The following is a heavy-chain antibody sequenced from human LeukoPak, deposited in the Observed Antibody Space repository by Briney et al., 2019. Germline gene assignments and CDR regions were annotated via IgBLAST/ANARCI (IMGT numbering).Heavy chain of an antibody. Sequence: GGSLRLSCAASGFTFGTFWMHWVRQAPGKGLVWVSRINPEETTTNYADAVKGRFTISRDNAKNTLYLQMNSLRAEGTAVYYCARGGLEPVDYWGQGTLVTVSS. CDR2: INPEETTT. CDR1: GFTFGTFW. D-gene: IGHD1-14*01. CDR3: ARGGLEPVDY. V-gene: IGHV3-74*01. J-gene: IGHJ4*02.